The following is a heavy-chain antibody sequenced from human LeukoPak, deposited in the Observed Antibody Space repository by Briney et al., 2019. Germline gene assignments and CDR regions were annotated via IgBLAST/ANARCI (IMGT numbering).Heavy chain of an antibody. V-gene: IGHV4-30-2*01. J-gene: IGHJ4*02. D-gene: IGHD3-22*01. Sequence: PSQTLSLTCAVSGGSISSGGYSWSWIRQPPGKGLEWIGYIYHSGSTYYNPSPKSRVTISVDRSKNQFSLKLSSVTAADTAVYYCARVDYDSSGYYADYWGQGTLVTVSS. CDR3: ARVDYDSSGYYADY. CDR2: IYHSGST. CDR1: GGSISSGGYS.